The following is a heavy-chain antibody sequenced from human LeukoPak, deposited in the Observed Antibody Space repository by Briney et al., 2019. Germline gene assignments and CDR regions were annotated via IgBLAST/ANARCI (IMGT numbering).Heavy chain of an antibody. V-gene: IGHV4-59*01. J-gene: IGHJ4*02. CDR2: MYNSGST. CDR3: ARGIESYGDYGY. CDR1: GCSISGSY. D-gene: IGHD4-17*01. Sequence: SETLSLTCTVSGCSISGSYWSWIRQPPGKGLEWIAYMYNSGSTNYNPALKRRVTISIDTSKNQFSLKLSSLTAADTAIYYCARGIESYGDYGYWGQGILVTVSS.